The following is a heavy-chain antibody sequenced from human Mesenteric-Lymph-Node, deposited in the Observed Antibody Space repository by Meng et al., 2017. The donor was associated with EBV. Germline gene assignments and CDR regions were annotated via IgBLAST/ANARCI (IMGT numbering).Heavy chain of an antibody. D-gene: IGHD3-22*01. CDR3: ARVSAYDSSGLDY. V-gene: IGHV1-18*01. CDR2: ISAYNANT. Sequence: QVQLVQSGAEVQKPGASVKVSRKASGYTFSNYGITWVRQAPGQGLEWMGWISAYNANTDYAQSFRGRVTMTKDTSTSTAYLDLRSLRSDDTAVYYCARVSAYDSSGLDYWGQGTLVTVSS. J-gene: IGHJ4*02. CDR1: GYTFSNYG.